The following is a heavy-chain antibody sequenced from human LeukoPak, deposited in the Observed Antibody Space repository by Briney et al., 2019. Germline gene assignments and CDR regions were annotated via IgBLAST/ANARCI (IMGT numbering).Heavy chain of an antibody. CDR1: GFTFSSYA. V-gene: IGHV3-23*01. Sequence: GGSLRLSCAASGFTFSSYAMSWVRQAPGKGLEWVSAISGSGGSTYYADSVKGRFTISRDNSKNTLYQQMNSLRAEDTAVYYCAKPPWAVGATNAQIYWGQGTLVTVSS. CDR2: ISGSGGST. J-gene: IGHJ4*02. D-gene: IGHD1-26*01. CDR3: AKPPWAVGATNAQIY.